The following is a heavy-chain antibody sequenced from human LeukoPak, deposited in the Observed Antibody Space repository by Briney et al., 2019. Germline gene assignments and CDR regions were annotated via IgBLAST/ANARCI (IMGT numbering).Heavy chain of an antibody. CDR2: IYSSGST. V-gene: IGHV4-4*07. CDR3: AGAYGDQTNDY. CDR1: GGSISSFY. Sequence: PSETLSLTCTVSGGSISSFYWSWLRQPAGKGLEWIGRIYSSGSTNYNPSLKSRVTMSVHTSKNQFSLKLSSVTAADTAVYYCAGAYGDQTNDYWGQGTLVTVSS. D-gene: IGHD4-17*01. J-gene: IGHJ4*02.